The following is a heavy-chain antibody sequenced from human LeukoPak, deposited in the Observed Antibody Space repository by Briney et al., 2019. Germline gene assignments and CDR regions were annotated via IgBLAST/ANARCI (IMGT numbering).Heavy chain of an antibody. CDR1: GFTFSSYG. D-gene: IGHD3-3*01. CDR2: ISYGGSNK. V-gene: IGHV3-30*18. Sequence: PGRSLRLSCAASGFTFSSYGMHWVRQAPGKGLEWVAVISYGGSNKYYADSVKGRFTISRDNSKNTLYLQMNSPRAEDTAVYYCAKEHTIEAYGMDVWGQGTTVTVSS. CDR3: AKEHTIEAYGMDV. J-gene: IGHJ6*02.